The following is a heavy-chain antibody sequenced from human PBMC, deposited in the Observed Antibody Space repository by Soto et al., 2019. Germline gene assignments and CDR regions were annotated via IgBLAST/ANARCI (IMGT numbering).Heavy chain of an antibody. D-gene: IGHD3-9*01. CDR1: GYTFPSYH. CDR3: ARTDDDILTAYPWYFDS. CDR2: ISAYNGHT. J-gene: IGHJ4*02. Sequence: QVQLVQSGAEVKKPGASVKVSCKASGYTFPSYHISWVRQAPGQGLEWMGLISAYNGHTNYAQKLQGRVTMTTDTSTSTAYMELRSLRSDDTAVYYCARTDDDILTAYPWYFDSWGQGTLVTVSS. V-gene: IGHV1-18*01.